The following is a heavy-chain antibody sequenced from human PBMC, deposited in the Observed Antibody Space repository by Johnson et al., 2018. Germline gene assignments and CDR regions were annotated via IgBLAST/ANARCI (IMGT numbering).Heavy chain of an antibody. CDR1: GGTFSNFA. J-gene: IGHJ6*02. V-gene: IGHV1-69*12. CDR3: AGVREISGMDG. CDR2: IIPIFGTA. D-gene: IGHD3-10*01. Sequence: VRLGQAGAEVKEPGSSVKVSCKASGGTFSNFAFSWVRQAPGQGLEWMGGIIPIFGTANYAQKFQGRVTITADGSTTAYMELSSLTSEDTAVYYCAGVREISGMDGWGQGTTVTVSS.